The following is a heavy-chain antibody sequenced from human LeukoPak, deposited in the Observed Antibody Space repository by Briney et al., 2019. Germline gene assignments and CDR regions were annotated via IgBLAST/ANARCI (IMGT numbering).Heavy chain of an antibody. CDR2: ISSSGST. V-gene: IGHV4-61*02. D-gene: IGHD3-10*01. Sequence: SETLSLTCTVSGDSISSGDYYWSWIRQPAGKGLEWIGRISSSGSTNYNPSLKSRVTISVDTSKNQFSLKLSSVTAADTAVYYCASEQKLWFGELNWFDPWGQGTLVTVSS. CDR3: ASEQKLWFGELNWFDP. J-gene: IGHJ5*02. CDR1: GDSISSGDYY.